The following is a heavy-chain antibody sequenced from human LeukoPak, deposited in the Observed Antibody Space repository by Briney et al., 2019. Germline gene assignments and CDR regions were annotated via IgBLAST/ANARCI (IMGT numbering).Heavy chain of an antibody. D-gene: IGHD3-10*01. V-gene: IGHV1-2*02. J-gene: IGHJ5*02. CDR2: INPNSGGT. CDR1: GYTFTGYY. CDR3: ARLNPRSTMVRGVIIQGWFDP. Sequence: PSVKVSCKASGYTFTGYYMHWVRQAPGQGLEWMGWINPNSGGTNYAQKFQGRVTMTRDTAISTAYMELSRLRSDDTAVYYCARLNPRSTMVRGVIIQGWFDPWGQGTLVTVSS.